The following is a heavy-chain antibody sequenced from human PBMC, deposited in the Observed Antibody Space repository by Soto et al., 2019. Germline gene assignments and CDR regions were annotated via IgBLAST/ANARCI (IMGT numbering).Heavy chain of an antibody. D-gene: IGHD2-15*01. J-gene: IGHJ3*02. CDR3: ATKGDCSGGSCFPINAFDI. CDR2: IYHSGST. CDR1: SGSISSSNW. Sequence: QVQLQESGPGLVKPSGTLSLTCAVSSGSISSSNWWSWVRQPPGKGLEWIGEIYHSGSTNYNPSLKSRATISLDKSKNQFSLKLRSVTAADTAAYYCATKGDCSGGSCFPINAFDIWGQGTMVTVSS. V-gene: IGHV4-4*02.